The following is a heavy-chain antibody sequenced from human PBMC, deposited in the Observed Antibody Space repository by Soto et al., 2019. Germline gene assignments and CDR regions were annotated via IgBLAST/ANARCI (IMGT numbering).Heavy chain of an antibody. J-gene: IGHJ5*02. CDR3: ARDLRDSSGWYKASSNWFDP. V-gene: IGHV1-69*13. CDR2: IIPIFGTA. Sequence: ASVKVSCKASGGTFSSYAISWVRQAPGQGLEWMGGIIPIFGTANYAQKFQGRVTITADESTSTAYMELSSLRSEDTAVYYCARDLRDSSGWYKASSNWFDPWGQGTLVTVSS. D-gene: IGHD6-19*01. CDR1: GGTFSSYA.